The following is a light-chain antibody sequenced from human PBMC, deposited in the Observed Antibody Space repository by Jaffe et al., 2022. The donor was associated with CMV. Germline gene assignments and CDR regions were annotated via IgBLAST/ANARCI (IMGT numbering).Light chain of an antibody. J-gene: IGKJ1*01. V-gene: IGKV3-20*01. Sequence: EIVLTQSPGTLSLSPGERATLSCRTSQSVSSIYLAWYQQKPGQAPRLLIYGVSSRATGIPDRFSGSGSGTDFTLTISRLEPEDFAVYYCQQYGSSPTFGQGTKVEIK. CDR3: QQYGSSPT. CDR1: QSVSSIY. CDR2: GVS.